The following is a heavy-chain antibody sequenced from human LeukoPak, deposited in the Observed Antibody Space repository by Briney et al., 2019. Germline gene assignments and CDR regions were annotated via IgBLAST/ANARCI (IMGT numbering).Heavy chain of an antibody. CDR3: ARRYCSSTSCNRRSPFDY. J-gene: IGHJ4*02. CDR1: GYSFTSYW. D-gene: IGHD2-2*02. CDR2: IYPDDSDT. V-gene: IGHV5-51*01. Sequence: GESLKISCKGSGYSFTSYWIGWVRQMPGKGLEWMGVIYPDDSDTRYSPSFQGQVTISADKSISTAYLQWSSPKASDTAMYSCARRYCSSTSCNRRSPFDYWGQGTLVTVSS.